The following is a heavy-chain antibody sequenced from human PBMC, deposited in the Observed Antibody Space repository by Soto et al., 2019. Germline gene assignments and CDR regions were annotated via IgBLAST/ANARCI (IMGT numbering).Heavy chain of an antibody. CDR3: ARDPGRYSSSWKFDY. V-gene: IGHV3-33*01. CDR2: IWYDGSNK. Sequence: GGSLRLSCAASGFTFSSYGMHWVRQAPGKGLEWVAVIWYDGSNKYYADSVKGRFTISRDNSKNTLYLQMNSLRAEDTAVYYCARDPGRYSSSWKFDYWGQGTLVTVSS. J-gene: IGHJ4*02. CDR1: GFTFSSYG. D-gene: IGHD6-13*01.